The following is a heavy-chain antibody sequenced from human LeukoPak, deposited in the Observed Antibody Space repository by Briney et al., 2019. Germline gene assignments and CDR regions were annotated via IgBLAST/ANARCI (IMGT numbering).Heavy chain of an antibody. CDR2: IYYSGST. Sequence: SETLSLTCTVPGGSISSHYWSWIRQPPGKGLEWIGYIYYSGSTNYNPSLKSRVTISVDTSKNQFSLKLSSVTAADTAVYYCARYTRRDGYNLDYWGQGTLVTVSS. D-gene: IGHD5-24*01. J-gene: IGHJ4*02. CDR3: ARYTRRDGYNLDY. CDR1: GGSISSHY. V-gene: IGHV4-59*11.